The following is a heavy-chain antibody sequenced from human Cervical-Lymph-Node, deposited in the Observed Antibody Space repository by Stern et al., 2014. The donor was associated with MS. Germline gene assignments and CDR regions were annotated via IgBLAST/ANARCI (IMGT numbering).Heavy chain of an antibody. D-gene: IGHD2-2*01. Sequence: VQLVQSGAEVKKPGASVKVSCKASGYTFTSYDINWVRHATGQGLEWMGWMNPIICDTGYAHKFQVRVTMTRNTSISTAYMELSSLRSEDTAVYYCKRGIGSVALTAASFDPWGQGTLVTVSS. J-gene: IGHJ5*02. CDR1: GYTFTSYD. CDR2: MNPIICDT. CDR3: KRGIGSVALTAASFDP. V-gene: IGHV1-8*01.